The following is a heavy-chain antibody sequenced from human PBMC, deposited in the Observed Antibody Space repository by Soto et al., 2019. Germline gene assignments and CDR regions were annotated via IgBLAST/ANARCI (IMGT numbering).Heavy chain of an antibody. CDR1: GGSISSLSYY. CDR2: IFFTGNT. V-gene: IGHV4-39*02. CDR3: ASRHCSGGNCYKPGFDS. Sequence: SETLSLTCTVSGGSISSLSYYWGWIRQPPGKGLEWIGSIFFTGNTYYNPSLESRVAISVGTSRNHFSLTANSVTAADTAVYYCASRHCSGGNCYKPGFDSWGQGTLVTVS. D-gene: IGHD2-15*01. J-gene: IGHJ4*02.